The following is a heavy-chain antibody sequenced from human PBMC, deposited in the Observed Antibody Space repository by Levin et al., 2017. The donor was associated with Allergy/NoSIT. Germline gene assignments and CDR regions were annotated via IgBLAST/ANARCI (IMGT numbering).Heavy chain of an antibody. D-gene: IGHD3-9*01. CDR3: AKDPSPLFDWLLQGSDWFDP. CDR1: GFTFSSYA. CDR2: ISGSGGST. J-gene: IGHJ5*02. V-gene: IGHV3-23*01. Sequence: GGSLRLSCAASGFTFSSYAMSWVRQAPGKGLEWVSAISGSGGSTYYADSVKGRFTISRDNSKNTLYLQMNSLRAEDTAVYYCAKDPSPLFDWLLQGSDWFDPWGQGTLVTVSS.